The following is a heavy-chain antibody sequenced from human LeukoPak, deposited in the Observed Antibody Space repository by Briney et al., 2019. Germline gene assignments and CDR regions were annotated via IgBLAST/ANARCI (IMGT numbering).Heavy chain of an antibody. Sequence: GGSLRLSCAASGFTFSSYGMHWVRQAPGKGREWVAFIRYDESNQYYADSMKGRFTISRENSKSTLHMQMNSLKVEDTAVYYCAKGYGGSHFDYWGQGALVAVSS. CDR2: IRYDESNQ. CDR3: AKGYGGSHFDY. V-gene: IGHV3-30*02. J-gene: IGHJ4*02. D-gene: IGHD4-23*01. CDR1: GFTFSSYG.